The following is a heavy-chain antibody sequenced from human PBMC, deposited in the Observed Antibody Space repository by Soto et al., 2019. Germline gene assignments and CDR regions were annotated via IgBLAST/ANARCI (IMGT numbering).Heavy chain of an antibody. Sequence: GGSLRLSCAASGFTFSSYDMHWVRQATGKGLEWVSAIGTAGDTYYPGSVKGRFTISRENAKNSLYLQMNSLRAGDTAVYYCARGGRTGYYDILTGYDLFDYWGQGTLVTVSS. CDR2: IGTAGDT. D-gene: IGHD3-9*01. V-gene: IGHV3-13*01. CDR3: ARGGRTGYYDILTGYDLFDY. CDR1: GFTFSSYD. J-gene: IGHJ4*02.